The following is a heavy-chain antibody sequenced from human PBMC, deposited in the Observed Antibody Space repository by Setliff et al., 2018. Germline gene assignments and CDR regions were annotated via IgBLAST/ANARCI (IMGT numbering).Heavy chain of an antibody. J-gene: IGHJ4*02. CDR3: TTGYISGYYIGH. V-gene: IGHV3-15*01. D-gene: IGHD6-19*01. CDR2: IKGQTDGGTT. Sequence: PGGSLRLSCAASGFTFSTYGLNWVRQAPGKGLEWVGRIKGQTDGGTTDYAAPVKGRFSISRDDSKNTVYLRMDSLKTEDTAVYYCTTGYISGYYIGHWGLGTLVTVSS. CDR1: GFTFSTYG.